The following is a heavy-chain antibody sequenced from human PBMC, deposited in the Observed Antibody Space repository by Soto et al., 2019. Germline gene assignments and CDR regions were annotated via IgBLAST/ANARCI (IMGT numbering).Heavy chain of an antibody. J-gene: IGHJ4*02. Sequence: AVGSLRLSCAASGFTFGSYAMSWVRQAPGKGLEWVSSMNGGGGSTYCAESVQGRFTISRDNSKNTLYLQMNSLRVEDTAVYYCAKKSEIAVPRYYFDLWGQGTLVTVSS. CDR3: AKKSEIAVPRYYFDL. D-gene: IGHD2-21*01. V-gene: IGHV3-23*01. CDR2: MNGGGGST. CDR1: GFTFGSYA.